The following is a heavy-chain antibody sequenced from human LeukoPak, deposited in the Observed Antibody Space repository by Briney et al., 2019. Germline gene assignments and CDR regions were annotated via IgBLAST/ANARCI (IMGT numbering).Heavy chain of an antibody. CDR3: TRDRQGPKLYEMHV. Sequence: GGSLRLSCAASGFTFSSYWMSWVRQAPGKGLEWVANIKQDGSEKYYVDSVKGRFTISRDNAKNSLYLQMNSLRAEDTAVYSCTRDRQGPKLYEMHVWGQGTTVTVSS. J-gene: IGHJ6*02. D-gene: IGHD3-10*01. CDR2: IKQDGSEK. V-gene: IGHV3-7*01. CDR1: GFTFSSYW.